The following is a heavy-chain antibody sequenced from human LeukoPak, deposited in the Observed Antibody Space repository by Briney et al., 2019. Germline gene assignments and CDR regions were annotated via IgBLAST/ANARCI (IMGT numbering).Heavy chain of an antibody. Sequence: GGSLRLSCAASGFTFSTSWMSWVRQAPGKGLEWVANIKEDGSEKYYVDSVKGRFTISRDNAKNSLHLQMNSLRAEDTAVYYCVASSAGGGYSSSWYYYGMDVWGQGTTVTVSS. V-gene: IGHV3-7*01. CDR3: VASSAGGGYSSSWYYYGMDV. CDR2: IKEDGSEK. J-gene: IGHJ6*02. CDR1: GFTFSTSW. D-gene: IGHD6-13*01.